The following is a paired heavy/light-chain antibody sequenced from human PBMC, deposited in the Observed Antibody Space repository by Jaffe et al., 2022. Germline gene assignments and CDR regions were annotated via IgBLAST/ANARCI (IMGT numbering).Heavy chain of an antibody. CDR2: IYHSGST. V-gene: IGHV4-30-2*01. D-gene: IGHD4-17*01. CDR1: GGSISSGGYS. J-gene: IGHJ3*02. CDR3: AREQEGYGDYFTGAFDI. Sequence: QLQLQESGSGLVKPSQTLSLTCAVSGGSISSGGYSWSWIRQPPGKGLEWIGYIYHSGSTYYNPSLKSRVTISVDRSKNQFSLKLSSVTAADTAVYYCAREQEGYGDYFTGAFDIWGQGTMVTVSS.
Light chain of an antibody. CDR2: DAS. J-gene: IGKJ3*01. CDR1: QDISNY. CDR3: QQLFT. V-gene: IGKV1-33*01. Sequence: DIQMTQSPSSLSASVGDRVTITCQASQDISNYLNWYQQKPGKAPKLLIYDASNLETGVPSRFSGSGSGTDFTFTISSLQPEDIATYYCQQLFTFGPGTKVDIK.